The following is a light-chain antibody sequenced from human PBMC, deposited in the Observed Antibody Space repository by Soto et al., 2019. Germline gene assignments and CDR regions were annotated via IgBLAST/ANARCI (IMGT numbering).Light chain of an antibody. J-gene: IGKJ4*01. CDR2: DTS. CDR3: QQYYSYPLT. CDR1: QSVSSS. Sequence: EIVKTQYTATLSVSPGERSTLSCMASQSVSSSFVAWFQQKAGQAPRLLIYDTSSRATGIPDRFSGSGSGTDFTLTIICLQSEDFATYYCQQYYSYPLTFGGGTKVDIK. V-gene: IGKV3D-15*01.